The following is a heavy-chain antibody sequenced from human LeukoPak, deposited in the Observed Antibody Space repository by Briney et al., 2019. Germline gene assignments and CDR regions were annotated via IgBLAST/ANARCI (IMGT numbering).Heavy chain of an antibody. D-gene: IGHD6-19*01. J-gene: IGHJ4*02. V-gene: IGHV4-4*07. Sequence: SETLSLTCTVSGGSISSYYWSWIRQPAGKGLEWIGRIYSSGGTNYNPSLKSRVTMSVDTSKNQFSLNLISLTAADTAFYCCARESYSSGWYKDYWGQGILVTVSS. CDR3: ARESYSSGWYKDY. CDR2: IYSSGGT. CDR1: GGSISSYY.